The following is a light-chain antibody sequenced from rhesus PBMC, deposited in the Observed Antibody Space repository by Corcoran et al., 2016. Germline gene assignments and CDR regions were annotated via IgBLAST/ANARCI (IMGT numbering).Light chain of an antibody. CDR3: QQYSNWWT. Sequence: EIVLTQSPATLSLSPGERATLSCRASQSVSSNLAWYQQKLGQAPRLLIYDTSNRATGIPDRFSGSGSGTDFTLTISSLEPEDVGVYYCQQYSNWWTFGQGTKVEIK. J-gene: IGKJ1*01. CDR1: QSVSSN. V-gene: IGKV3-35*01. CDR2: DTS.